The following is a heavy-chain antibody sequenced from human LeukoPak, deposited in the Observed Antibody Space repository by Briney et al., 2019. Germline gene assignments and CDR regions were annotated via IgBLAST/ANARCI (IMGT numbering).Heavy chain of an antibody. J-gene: IGHJ5*02. CDR1: GFTFTSFE. V-gene: IGHV3-48*03. CDR2: ISSSGSTL. D-gene: IGHD1-1*01. Sequence: GGSLRLSCAASGFTFTSFEMNWVRQAPGKGLEWVSYISSSGSTLYYADSVKGRFNISRDNDQGSLYLQMNSLKVEDTAVYYCARVTYGNSVDPLDLWGHGTPVTVSS. CDR3: ARVTYGNSVDPLDL.